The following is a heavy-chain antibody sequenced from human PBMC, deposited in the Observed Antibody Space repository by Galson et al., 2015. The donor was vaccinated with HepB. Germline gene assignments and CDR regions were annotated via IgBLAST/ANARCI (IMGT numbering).Heavy chain of an antibody. Sequence: SLRLSCAASGFTSSYYWMSWVRQAPGKGLEWVANIKQDGSEKYYVDSVKGRFTISRDNAKNSLYLQMNSLRAEDTAVYYCARGNSSASPLDYWGQGTLVTVSS. D-gene: IGHD6-25*01. J-gene: IGHJ4*02. CDR2: IKQDGSEK. CDR1: GFTSSYYW. CDR3: ARGNSSASPLDY. V-gene: IGHV3-7*03.